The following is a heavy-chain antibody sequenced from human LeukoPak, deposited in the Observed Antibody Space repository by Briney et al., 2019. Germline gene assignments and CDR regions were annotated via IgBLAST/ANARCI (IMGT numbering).Heavy chain of an antibody. CDR1: GGSISSYY. CDR2: IYTSGST. D-gene: IGHD1-7*01. J-gene: IGHJ5*02. CDR3: TLTGTGGWFDP. V-gene: IGHV4-59*10. Sequence: PSETLSLTCDVYGGSISSYYWSWIRQPAGKGLEWIGRIYTSGSTNYNPSLKSRVTMSVDTSKNQFSLKLSSVTAADTAVYYCTLTGTGGWFDPWGQGTLVTVSS.